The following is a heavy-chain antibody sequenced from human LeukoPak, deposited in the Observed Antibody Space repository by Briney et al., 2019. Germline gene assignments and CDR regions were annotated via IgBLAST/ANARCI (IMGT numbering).Heavy chain of an antibody. Sequence: GGSLRLSCAASGFTFSSYWMSWVRQAPGKGLEWVANIKQDGSEKYYVDSVKGRFTISRDNAKNSLYLQMDSLRAEDTAVYYCARDGHEGVAVAEDHWFDPWGQGTLVTVSS. CDR1: GFTFSSYW. J-gene: IGHJ5*02. V-gene: IGHV3-7*01. D-gene: IGHD2-15*01. CDR3: ARDGHEGVAVAEDHWFDP. CDR2: IKQDGSEK.